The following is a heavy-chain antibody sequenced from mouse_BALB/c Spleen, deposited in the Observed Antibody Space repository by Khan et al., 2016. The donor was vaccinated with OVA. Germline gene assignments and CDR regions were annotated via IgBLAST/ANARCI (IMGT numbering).Heavy chain of an antibody. Sequence: VQLQQSGPELVKPGASVKMSCKASGYTFTNYIIHWVKQKPGQGLEWIGYINPYNDGSKYNEKFKGKATLTADKSSTTAYMELSGLHSTECAVYYCARYYGRSFWFGYWGQGTLVTVSA. V-gene: IGHV1S136*01. D-gene: IGHD1-1*01. CDR1: GYTFTNYI. CDR3: ARYYGRSFWFGY. CDR2: INPYNDGS. J-gene: IGHJ3*01.